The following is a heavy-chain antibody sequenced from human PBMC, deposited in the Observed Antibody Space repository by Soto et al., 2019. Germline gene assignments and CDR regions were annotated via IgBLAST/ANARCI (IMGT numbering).Heavy chain of an antibody. D-gene: IGHD3-3*01. CDR1: GYTFTSYG. Sequence: ASVKVSCKASGYTFTSYGISWVRQAPGQGLEWMGWISAYNGNTNYAQKLQGRVTMTTDTSTSTAYMELRSLRSDDTAVYYCARAQGFTIFGATGRDTGMDVWGQGTTVTVSS. V-gene: IGHV1-18*04. J-gene: IGHJ6*02. CDR3: ARAQGFTIFGATGRDTGMDV. CDR2: ISAYNGNT.